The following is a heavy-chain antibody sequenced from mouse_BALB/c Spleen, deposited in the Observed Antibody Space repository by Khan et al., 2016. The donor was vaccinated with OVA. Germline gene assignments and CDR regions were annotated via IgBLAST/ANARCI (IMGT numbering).Heavy chain of an antibody. Sequence: VELVESGPGLVAPSQSMSITCSVSGSALSSSGVRFLLPPPGKGLDWLLIIWGDGSTNFHSGLRSRLSISKDNSKSQVFLKLNSLQIDDTATYSCARFICSGYDRYAMDYWGQGTSVTVSS. J-gene: IGHJ4*01. CDR1: GSALSSSG. CDR3: ARFICSGYDRYAMDY. V-gene: IGHV2-3*01. D-gene: IGHD2-2*01. CDR2: IWGDGST.